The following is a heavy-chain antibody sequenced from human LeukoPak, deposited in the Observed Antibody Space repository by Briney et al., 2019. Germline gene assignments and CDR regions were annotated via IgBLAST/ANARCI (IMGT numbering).Heavy chain of an antibody. D-gene: IGHD4-23*01. CDR2: FDPEDGET. CDR1: GYTLTELS. CDR3: ATVPTVVTLEDYAEYFQH. V-gene: IGHV1-24*01. Sequence: EASVKVSCQISGYTLTELSMHWVRQAPGKGLEWMGGFDPEDGETIYAQKFQGRVTMTEDTSTDTAYMELSSLRSEDTAVYYCATVPTVVTLEDYAEYFQHWGQGTLVTVSS. J-gene: IGHJ1*01.